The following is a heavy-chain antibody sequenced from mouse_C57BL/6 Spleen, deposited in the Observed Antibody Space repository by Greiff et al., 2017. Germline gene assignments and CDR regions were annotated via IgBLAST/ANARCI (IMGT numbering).Heavy chain of an antibody. D-gene: IGHD2-4*01. V-gene: IGHV2-5*01. Sequence: QVQLQQSGPGLVQPSQSLSITCTVSGFSFTSYGVHWVRQSPGKGLEWLGVIWRGGSTDNTAAFMSRLSITKDNSKSHVFFKMNSLQADDAAIYYCAERGYDSVAWFAYWGQGTLVTVSA. CDR2: IWRGGST. CDR1: GFSFTSYG. CDR3: AERGYDSVAWFAY. J-gene: IGHJ3*01.